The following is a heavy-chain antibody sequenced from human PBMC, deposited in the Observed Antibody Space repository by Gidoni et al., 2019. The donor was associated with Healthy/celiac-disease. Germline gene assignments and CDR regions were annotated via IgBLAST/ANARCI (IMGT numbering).Heavy chain of an antibody. J-gene: IGHJ4*02. V-gene: IGHV3-9*01. CDR3: AKDQGTTGTRLYYFDY. CDR1: GFPFDDYA. Sequence: EVQLVESGGGLVQPGRSLRLSCAASGFPFDDYAMHWVRQAPGKGLEWVSGISWNSGSIGYADSVKGRFTISRDNAKNSLYLQMNSLRAEDTALYYCAKDQGTTGTRLYYFDYWGQGTLVTVSS. CDR2: ISWNSGSI. D-gene: IGHD1-1*01.